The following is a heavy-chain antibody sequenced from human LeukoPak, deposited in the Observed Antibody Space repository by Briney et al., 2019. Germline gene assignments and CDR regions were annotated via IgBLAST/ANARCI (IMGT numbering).Heavy chain of an antibody. J-gene: IGHJ4*02. CDR1: GFTFSDYY. CDR2: ISSSGGST. CDR3: ARDSQKTYYYDSSGDS. V-gene: IGHV3-11*01. Sequence: GGSLRLSCAASGFTFSDYYMSWIRQAPGKGLEWVSYISSSGGSTYYGDSVKGRFTISRDNAENSLYLQMNSLRAEDTAVYYCARDSQKTYYYDSSGDSWGQGTLVTVSS. D-gene: IGHD3-22*01.